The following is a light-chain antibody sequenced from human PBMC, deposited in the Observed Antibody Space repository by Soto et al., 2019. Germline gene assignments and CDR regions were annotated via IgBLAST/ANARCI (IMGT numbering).Light chain of an antibody. CDR1: SSNIGSNA. J-gene: IGLJ2*01. CDR3: AAWDDSLNGVV. V-gene: IGLV1-44*01. Sequence: VLTQPPSASGTPGQRVTISCSGSSSNIGSNAINWYQQLPGTAPKLLMHSSNQRPSGVPDRFSGSKSGTSASLAISGLQSEDEADYYCAAWDDSLNGVVFGGGTQLTVL. CDR2: SSN.